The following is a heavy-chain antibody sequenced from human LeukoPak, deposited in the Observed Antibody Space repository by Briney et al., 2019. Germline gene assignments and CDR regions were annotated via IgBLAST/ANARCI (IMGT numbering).Heavy chain of an antibody. Sequence: GGSLRLSCAASGFTFSSYGIHWVRQAPGKGLEWAAFIRYDGSNKYYADSVKGRFTISRDNSKNTLYVQMNSLRAEDTAVYYCAKDRLIVGATYDAFDFWGRGTMVTVSS. J-gene: IGHJ3*01. V-gene: IGHV3-30*02. CDR3: AKDRLIVGATYDAFDF. CDR2: IRYDGSNK. D-gene: IGHD1-26*01. CDR1: GFTFSSYG.